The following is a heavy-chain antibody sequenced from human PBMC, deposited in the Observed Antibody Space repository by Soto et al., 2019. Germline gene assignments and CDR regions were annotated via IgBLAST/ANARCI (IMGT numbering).Heavy chain of an antibody. CDR2: INAVNGNT. V-gene: IGHV1-3*01. CDR3: ARVSGYYYPFDY. D-gene: IGHD3-22*01. Sequence: ASVKVSCKAPGYTFTSYARHWVHQAPGQRLEWMGWINAVNGNTKYSQKFQGRVTITRDTSASTAYMELSSLRSEDTAVYYCARVSGYYYPFDYWGQGTLVTVSS. J-gene: IGHJ4*02. CDR1: GYTFTSYA.